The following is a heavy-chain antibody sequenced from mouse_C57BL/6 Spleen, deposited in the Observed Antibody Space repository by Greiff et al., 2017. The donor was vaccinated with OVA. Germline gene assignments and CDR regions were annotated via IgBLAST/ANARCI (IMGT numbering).Heavy chain of an antibody. V-gene: IGHV1-64*01. CDR2: IHPNSGST. Sequence: QVQLKQPGAELVKPGASVKLSCKASGYTFTSYWMHWVKQRPGQGLEWIGMIHPNSGSTNYNEKFKSKATLTVDKSSSTAYMQLSSLTSEDSAVYYCARREIYYGNFYAMDYWGQGTSVTVSS. CDR3: ARREIYYGNFYAMDY. D-gene: IGHD2-1*01. CDR1: GYTFTSYW. J-gene: IGHJ4*01.